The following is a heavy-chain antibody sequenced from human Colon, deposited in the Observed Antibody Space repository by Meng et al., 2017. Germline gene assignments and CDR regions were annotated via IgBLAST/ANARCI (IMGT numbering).Heavy chain of an antibody. Sequence: QVHLQESGPGVVRPSGTLSLTGAVSGGSISSGDWWSWVRQPPGKGLEWIAEIDHTGNTNYNPSLKSRVTISVDKSKNQFSLKLSFMTAADTAVYYCARVGPGELPNFFDPWGQGTLVTVSS. V-gene: IGHV4-4*02. CDR3: ARVGPGELPNFFDP. CDR1: GGSISSGDW. D-gene: IGHD1-7*01. J-gene: IGHJ5*02. CDR2: IDHTGNT.